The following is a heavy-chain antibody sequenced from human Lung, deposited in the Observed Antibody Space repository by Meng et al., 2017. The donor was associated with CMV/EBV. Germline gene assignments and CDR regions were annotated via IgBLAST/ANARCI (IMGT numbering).Heavy chain of an antibody. CDR2: ITSSGRTI. CDR1: GFTFSDFY. D-gene: IGHD3-22*01. Sequence: AGSLRLXCAVSGFTFSDFYMSWIRQAPGKGLEWVSYITSSGRTIHYADSAKGRFTVSRDNAKNSLYLQMNSLRAEDTAVYYCARGSRVTMIVVAPSGWGQGXLVTVSS. J-gene: IGHJ4*02. CDR3: ARGSRVTMIVVAPSG. V-gene: IGHV3-11*01.